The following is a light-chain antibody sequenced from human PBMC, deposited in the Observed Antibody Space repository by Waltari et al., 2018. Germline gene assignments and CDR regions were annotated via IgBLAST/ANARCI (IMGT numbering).Light chain of an antibody. CDR1: SGYSSHV. CDR3: QTGGHGTWV. Sequence: LVLTQSPSASASLGASVKLTCTLSSGYSSHVIEWLQQQPGKGPRYLMKVNSDGSHRKGDDIPDRFSASNSGTEYYLTISSLQSEDEADYYCQTGGHGTWVFGGGTKLTVL. J-gene: IGLJ3*02. CDR2: VNSDGSH. V-gene: IGLV4-69*01.